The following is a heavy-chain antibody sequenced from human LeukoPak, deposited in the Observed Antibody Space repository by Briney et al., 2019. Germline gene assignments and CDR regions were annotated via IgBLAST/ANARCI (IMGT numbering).Heavy chain of an antibody. Sequence: PGGSLRLSCAASGFTFSSYAMHWVRQAPGKGLEWVAFIRYVGSNKYYADSVKGRFTISRDNSKNTLYLQMNSLRAEDTAVYYCAKSSSSWPGDWFDPWGQGTLVTVSS. CDR3: AKSSSSWPGDWFDP. J-gene: IGHJ5*02. CDR2: IRYVGSNK. V-gene: IGHV3-30*02. D-gene: IGHD6-13*01. CDR1: GFTFSSYA.